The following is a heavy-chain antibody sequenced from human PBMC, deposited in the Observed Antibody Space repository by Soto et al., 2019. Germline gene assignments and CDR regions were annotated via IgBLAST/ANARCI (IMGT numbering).Heavy chain of an antibody. Sequence: ASVKVSCKASGYTFTSYYMHWVRQAPGQGLEWMGIINPSGGSTSYAQKFQGRVTMTRDTSTSTVYMELSSLRSEDTAVYYCARDQGTHIVVVTAILNAFDYWGQGILVTVSS. CDR3: ARDQGTHIVVVTAILNAFDY. CDR1: GYTFTSYY. CDR2: INPSGGST. V-gene: IGHV1-46*01. D-gene: IGHD2-21*02. J-gene: IGHJ4*02.